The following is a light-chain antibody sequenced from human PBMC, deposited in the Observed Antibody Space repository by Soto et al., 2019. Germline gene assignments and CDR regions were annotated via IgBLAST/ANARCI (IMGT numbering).Light chain of an antibody. Sequence: QSVLTQPASVSGSPGQAITVSCSGTSSDIGAHNFVSWYQQHPGKAPKLIIYEVINRPSGVSDRFSGSKSGNTASLTISGLQSEDEADYYCNSYTNSNNFVLGSGTKLT. CDR2: EVI. J-gene: IGLJ1*01. V-gene: IGLV2-14*03. CDR3: NSYTNSNNFV. CDR1: SSDIGAHNF.